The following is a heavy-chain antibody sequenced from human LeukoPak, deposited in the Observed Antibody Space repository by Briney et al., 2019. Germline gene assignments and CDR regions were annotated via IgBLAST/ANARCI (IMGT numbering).Heavy chain of an antibody. CDR2: IYTSGST. J-gene: IGHJ4*02. Sequence: SETLSLTCTVSGGSISSYYWSWIRQPAGKGLEWIGRIYTSGSTNYNPSLKSRVTMSVDTSKNQFSLKLGSVTAADTAVYYCARGSGYYGSGSQPFDYWGQGTLVTVSS. V-gene: IGHV4-4*07. D-gene: IGHD3-10*01. CDR1: GGSISSYY. CDR3: ARGSGYYGSGSQPFDY.